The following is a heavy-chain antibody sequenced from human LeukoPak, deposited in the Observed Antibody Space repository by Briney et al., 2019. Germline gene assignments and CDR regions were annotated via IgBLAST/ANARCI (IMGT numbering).Heavy chain of an antibody. V-gene: IGHV4-39*07. CDR3: ARDRDSSGWHEYFDY. D-gene: IGHD6-19*01. J-gene: IGHJ4*02. CDR2: IYYSGST. CDR1: GGSISSSSYY. Sequence: PSETLSLTCTVSGGSISSSSYYWGWIRQPPGKGLEWIGSIYYSGSTYYNPSLKSRVTISVDTSKNQFSLKLSSVTAADTAVYYCARDRDSSGWHEYFDYWGQGTLVTVSS.